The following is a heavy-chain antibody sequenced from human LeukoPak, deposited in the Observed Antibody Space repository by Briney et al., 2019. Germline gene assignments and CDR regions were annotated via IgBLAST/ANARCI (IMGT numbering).Heavy chain of an antibody. CDR2: IYYSGST. D-gene: IGHD2-8*02. CDR3: ATWCSTGLGFDP. V-gene: IGHV4-39*01. J-gene: IGHJ5*02. CDR1: GGSISSSSYY. Sequence: SETLSLTCTVSGGSISSSSYYWGWIRQPPGKGLEWIGSIYYSGSTYYNPSLKSRVTISVDTSKNQFSLKLSSVTAADTAVYYCATWCSTGLGFDPWGQGTLVTVSS.